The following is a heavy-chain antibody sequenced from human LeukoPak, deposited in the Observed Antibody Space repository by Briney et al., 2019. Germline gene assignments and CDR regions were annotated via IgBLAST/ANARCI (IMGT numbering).Heavy chain of an antibody. Sequence: ASVKVSCKASGYTFTGYYMHWVRQAPGQGLEWMGWINPNSGGTNYAQKFQGRVTMTRDTSISIAYMELSRLRSDDTAVYYCARDRSRVVAATRKDPWFDPWGQGTLVTVSS. CDR1: GYTFTGYY. CDR2: INPNSGGT. CDR3: ARDRSRVVAATRKDPWFDP. J-gene: IGHJ5*02. V-gene: IGHV1-2*02. D-gene: IGHD2-15*01.